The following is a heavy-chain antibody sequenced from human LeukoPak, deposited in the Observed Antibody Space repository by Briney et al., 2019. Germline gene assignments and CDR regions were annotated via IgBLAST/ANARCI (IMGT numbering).Heavy chain of an antibody. Sequence: SETLSLTCTVSGGSISSYYWSWIRQPPGKGLEWIGYIYYSGSTYYNPSLKSRVTISVDTSKNQFSLKLSSVTAADTAVYYCARDHLVRGTTRWGQGALVTVSS. CDR1: GGSISSYY. J-gene: IGHJ4*02. CDR3: ARDHLVRGTTR. CDR2: IYYSGST. D-gene: IGHD3-10*01. V-gene: IGHV4-59*12.